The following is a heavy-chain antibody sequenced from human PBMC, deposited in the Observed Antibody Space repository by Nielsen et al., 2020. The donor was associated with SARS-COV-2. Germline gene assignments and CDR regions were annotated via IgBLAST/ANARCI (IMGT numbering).Heavy chain of an antibody. D-gene: IGHD2-21*02. CDR2: INTNTGNP. J-gene: IGHJ6*02. V-gene: IGHV7-4-1*02. CDR3: ARVSSYCGGDCSTNLIYYYYGMDV. Sequence: WVRQAPGQGLEWMGWINTNTGNPTYAQGFTGRFVFSLDTSVSTAYLQISSLKAEDTAAYYCARVSSYCGGDCSTNLIYYYYGMDVWGQGTTVTVSS.